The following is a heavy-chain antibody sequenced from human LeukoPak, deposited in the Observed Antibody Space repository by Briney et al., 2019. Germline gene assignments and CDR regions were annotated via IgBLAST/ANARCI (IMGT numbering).Heavy chain of an antibody. CDR3: ASPWPNCSSTSCYIVY. J-gene: IGHJ4*02. CDR1: GYTFTSYN. Sequence: ASVKVSCKASGYTFTSYNMHWVRQAPGQGLEWMGIINPSGGSTSYAQKLQGRVTMTRDTSTSTVYMELSSLRSEDTAVYYCASPWPNCSSTSCYIVYWGQGTLVTVSS. V-gene: IGHV1-46*01. CDR2: INPSGGST. D-gene: IGHD2-2*02.